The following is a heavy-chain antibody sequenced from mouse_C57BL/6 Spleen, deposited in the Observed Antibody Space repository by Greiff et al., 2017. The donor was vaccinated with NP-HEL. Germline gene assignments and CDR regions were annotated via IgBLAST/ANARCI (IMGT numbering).Heavy chain of an antibody. CDR3: SRGSITTVVADV. D-gene: IGHD1-1*01. CDR2: INPNNGGT. J-gene: IGHJ1*03. CDR1: GYTFTDYN. Sequence: EVQLQQSGPELVKPGASVKIPCKASGYTFTDYNMDWVKQSHGKSLEWIGDINPNNGGTIYNQKFKGKATLTVDKSSSTAYMELRSLTSEDTAVYYCSRGSITTVVADVWGTGTTVTVSS. V-gene: IGHV1-18*01.